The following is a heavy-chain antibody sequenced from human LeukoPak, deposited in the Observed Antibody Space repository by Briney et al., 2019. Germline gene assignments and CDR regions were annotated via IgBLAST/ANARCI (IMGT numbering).Heavy chain of an antibody. CDR3: ARDELMFGGVDYFDY. J-gene: IGHJ4*02. CDR1: GFTFSSYG. Sequence: PGGSLRLSCAASGFTFSSYGMHWVRQAPGKGLEWVAVIWYDGSNKYYADSVKGRFTISRDNSKNTLYLQMNSLRAEGTAVYYCARDELMFGGVDYFDYWGQGTLVTVSS. V-gene: IGHV3-33*01. D-gene: IGHD3-16*01. CDR2: IWYDGSNK.